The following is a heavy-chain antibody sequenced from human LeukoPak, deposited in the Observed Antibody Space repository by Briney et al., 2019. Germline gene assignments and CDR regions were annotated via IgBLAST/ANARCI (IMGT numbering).Heavy chain of an antibody. V-gene: IGHV4-30-4*01. CDR1: GGSISSADYY. D-gene: IGHD6-13*01. J-gene: IGHJ4*02. CDR3: ARDGWSIAAALD. Sequence: PSETLSLTCTVSGGSISSADYYWSWIRQPPGEGLEWIGYIYYSGSTHYDPSLKSRVTISVDTSKNQFSLKLSSVSAADTAVYYCARDGWSIAAALDWGQGTLVTVSS. CDR2: IYYSGST.